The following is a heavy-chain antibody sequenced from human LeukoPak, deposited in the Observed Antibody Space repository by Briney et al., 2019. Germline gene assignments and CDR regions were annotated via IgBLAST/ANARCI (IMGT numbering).Heavy chain of an antibody. V-gene: IGHV3-7*01. Sequence: GGSLRLSCAASGFTFSSYWMSWVRQAPGKGLEWVANIKKDGSEKYYVDSVKGRFTISRDNAKTSLYLQMNSLRAEDTAVYYCARHLSGVTGYTYGRGIDYWGQGTLVTVSS. J-gene: IGHJ4*02. CDR2: IKKDGSEK. CDR3: ARHLSGVTGYTYGRGIDY. CDR1: GFTFSSYW. D-gene: IGHD5-18*01.